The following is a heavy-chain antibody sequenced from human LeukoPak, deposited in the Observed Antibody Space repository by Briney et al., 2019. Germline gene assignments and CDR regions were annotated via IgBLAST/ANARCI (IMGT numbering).Heavy chain of an antibody. CDR1: GFTSTEYT. CDR3: ATDFRSSLGATYLDY. D-gene: IGHD1-26*01. V-gene: IGHV3-23*01. CDR2: ISSNGGTT. J-gene: IGHJ4*02. Sequence: PRGCPTLSCVASGFTSTEYTMSWGRRAPQRRLERVSIISSNGGTTSDAHSVKGRLTISRANSWNTLFLQMHSLRAEDAAVYYCATDFRSSLGATYLDYWGQGTLVAVSS.